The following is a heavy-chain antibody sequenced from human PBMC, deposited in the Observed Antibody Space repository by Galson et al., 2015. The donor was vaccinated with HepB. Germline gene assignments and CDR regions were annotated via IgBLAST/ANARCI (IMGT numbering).Heavy chain of an antibody. V-gene: IGHV3-48*04. CDR1: GFTFSSYS. J-gene: IGHJ5*02. CDR2: ISSSSSTI. Sequence: SLRLSCAASGFTFSSYSMNWVRQAPGKGLEWVSYISSSSSTIYYADSVKGRFTISRDNAKNSLHLQMNSLRAEDTAVYYCARDLSGGRDWFLVNWFDPWGQGTLVTVSS. D-gene: IGHD3-3*01. CDR3: ARDLSGGRDWFLVNWFDP.